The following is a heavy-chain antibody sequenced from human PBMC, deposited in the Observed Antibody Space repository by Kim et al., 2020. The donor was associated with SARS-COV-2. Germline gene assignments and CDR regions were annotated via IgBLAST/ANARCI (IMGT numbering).Heavy chain of an antibody. Sequence: SVKVSCKASGFTFTSSAVQWVLQARGQRLEWIGWIVVGSGNTNYAQKFQERVTITRDMSTSTAYMELSSLRSEDTAVYYCAAEGGDYYGSGAGYWGQGTLVTVSS. CDR3: AAEGGDYYGSGAGY. J-gene: IGHJ4*02. D-gene: IGHD3-10*01. CDR2: IVVGSGNT. CDR1: GFTFTSSA. V-gene: IGHV1-58*01.